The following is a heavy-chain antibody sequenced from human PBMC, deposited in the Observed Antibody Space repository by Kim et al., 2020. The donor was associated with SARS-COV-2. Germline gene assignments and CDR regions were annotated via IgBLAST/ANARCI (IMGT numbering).Heavy chain of an antibody. V-gene: IGHV4-59*01. CDR1: GGSISSYY. CDR2: IYYSGST. D-gene: IGHD5-18*01. Sequence: SETLSLTCTVSGGSISSYYWSWIRQPPGKGLEWIGYIYYSGSTNYNPSLKSRVTISVDTSKNQFSLKLSSVTAADTAVYYCARDRIQLMGGGYYYGMDVWGQGTTVTVSS. J-gene: IGHJ6*02. CDR3: ARDRIQLMGGGYYYGMDV.